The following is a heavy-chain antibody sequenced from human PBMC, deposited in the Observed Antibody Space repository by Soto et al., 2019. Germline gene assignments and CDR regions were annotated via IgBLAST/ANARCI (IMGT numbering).Heavy chain of an antibody. D-gene: IGHD3-22*01. CDR3: AVNYYDSSGVPLEVDY. CDR1: GFTFSSYS. J-gene: IGHJ4*02. V-gene: IGHV3-21*01. CDR2: ISSSSSYI. Sequence: EVQLVESGGGLVKPGGSLRLSCAASGFTFSSYSMNWVRQAPGKGLEWVSSISSSSSYIYYADSVKGRFTISRDNAKNSLYLQMNSLRAEDTAVYYCAVNYYDSSGVPLEVDYWGQGTLVTVSS.